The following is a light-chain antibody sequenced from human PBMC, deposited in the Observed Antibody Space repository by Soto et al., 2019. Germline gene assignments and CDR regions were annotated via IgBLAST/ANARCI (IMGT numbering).Light chain of an antibody. CDR2: GAS. J-gene: IGKJ5*01. CDR3: QQYNNWPRIT. V-gene: IGKV3-15*01. Sequence: IVVTQSTATLSVSPGDRATLSCRAGQPLNNNVAWYQHKPGQAPRLLIYGASTRATGISARFSGSGSGTEFTLTISSLQSEDFAVYYCQQYNNWPRITFGQGTRLEIK. CDR1: QPLNNN.